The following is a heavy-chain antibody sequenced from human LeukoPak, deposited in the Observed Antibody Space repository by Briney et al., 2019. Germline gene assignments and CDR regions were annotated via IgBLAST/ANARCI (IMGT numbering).Heavy chain of an antibody. V-gene: IGHV3-30*02. J-gene: IGHJ5*02. CDR1: GFTFSSYG. CDR3: AKAPDYDILTGYYFWFDP. Sequence: GGSLRLSCAASGFTFSSYGMHWVRQAPGKGLEWVAFIRYDGSNKYYADSVKGRFTISRDNSKNTLYLQMNSLRAEDTAVYYCAKAPDYDILTGYYFWFDPWGQGTLVTVSS. D-gene: IGHD3-9*01. CDR2: IRYDGSNK.